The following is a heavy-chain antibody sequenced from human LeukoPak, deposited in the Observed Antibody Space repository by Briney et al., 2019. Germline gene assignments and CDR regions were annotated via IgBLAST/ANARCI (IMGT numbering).Heavy chain of an antibody. J-gene: IGHJ3*02. D-gene: IGHD6-13*01. CDR3: AREGSLGIAAAGTDAFDI. Sequence: ASVKVSCKASGYTFTSYGISWVRQAPGQGLEWMGWISAYNGNTSYAQKLQGRVTMTTDTSTSTAYMELRSLRSEDTAVYYCAREGSLGIAAAGTDAFDIWGQGTMVTVSS. CDR2: ISAYNGNT. CDR1: GYTFTSYG. V-gene: IGHV1-18*01.